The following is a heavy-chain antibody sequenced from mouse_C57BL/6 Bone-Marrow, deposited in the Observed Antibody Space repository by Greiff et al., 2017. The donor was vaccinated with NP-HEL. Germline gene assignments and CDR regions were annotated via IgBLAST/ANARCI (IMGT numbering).Heavy chain of an antibody. V-gene: IGHV1-82*01. D-gene: IGHD2-4*01. Sequence: QVQLKESGPELVKPGASVKISCKASGYAFSSSWMTWVKQRPGKGLEWIGRIYPGDGDTNYNGKFKGKATLTADKSSSTAYMQLSSLTSEDSAVYFCARWRLPFAYWGQGTLVTVSA. CDR1: GYAFSSSW. CDR2: IYPGDGDT. CDR3: ARWRLPFAY. J-gene: IGHJ3*01.